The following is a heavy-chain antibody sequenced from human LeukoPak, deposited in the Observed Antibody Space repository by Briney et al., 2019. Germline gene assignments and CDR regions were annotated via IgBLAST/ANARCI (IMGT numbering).Heavy chain of an antibody. CDR3: ARARITMVRGVIKIYYFDY. D-gene: IGHD3-10*01. CDR2: IFGSGGSA. J-gene: IGHJ4*02. V-gene: IGHV3-23*01. CDR1: GFTFNNYA. Sequence: PGGSLRLSCAASGFTFNNYAMYWVRQAPGKGLEWVAGIFGSGGSAHYADSVKGRFTIFRDNSKNTVYLQMNSLRAEDTAVYYCARARITMVRGVIKIYYFDYWGQGTLVTVSS.